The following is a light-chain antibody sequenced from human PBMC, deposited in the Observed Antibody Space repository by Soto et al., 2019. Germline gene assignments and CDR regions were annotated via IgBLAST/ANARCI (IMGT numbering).Light chain of an antibody. V-gene: IGLV2-14*01. J-gene: IGLJ1*01. Sequence: QSALTQPASVSGSPGQSITISCTGTSSDVGGYNYVSWYQQHPGKAPKLMIYDVSNRPSGVSNRFSGSKSGNTASLTISGLRAEDEADYYCSSYTSSSPRVFGTGTKLTVL. CDR1: SSDVGGYNY. CDR3: SSYTSSSPRV. CDR2: DVS.